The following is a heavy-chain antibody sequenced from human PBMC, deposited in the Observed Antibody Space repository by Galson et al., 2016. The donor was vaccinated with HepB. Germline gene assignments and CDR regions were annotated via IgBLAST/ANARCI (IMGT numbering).Heavy chain of an antibody. CDR3: ARNRICTSTACYSGGVSWFDP. V-gene: IGHV4-34*01. CDR2: IHHSGST. Sequence: SETLSLTCAVYGGSFSGYYWSWIRQPPGKGLEWIGEIHHSGSTNYNPSLKSRVTISLDTSKDQFSLNLSSVAAADTAEYFCARNRICTSTACYSGGVSWFDPWGQGTLVTVSS. J-gene: IGHJ5*02. CDR1: GGSFSGYY. D-gene: IGHD2-2*02.